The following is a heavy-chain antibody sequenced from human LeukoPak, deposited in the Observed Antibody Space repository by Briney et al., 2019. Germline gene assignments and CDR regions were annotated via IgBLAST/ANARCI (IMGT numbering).Heavy chain of an antibody. CDR3: ARDLLHSSSGY. CDR2: IYYSGST. D-gene: IGHD6-6*01. CDR1: GGSISSYY. V-gene: IGHV4-59*01. J-gene: IGHJ4*02. Sequence: PSETLSLTCTVSGGSISSYYWSWIRQPPGKGLEWIGYIYYSGSTNYNPSLKSRVAISVDTSKNQFSLKLSSVTAADTAVYYCARDLLHSSSGYWGQGTLVTVSS.